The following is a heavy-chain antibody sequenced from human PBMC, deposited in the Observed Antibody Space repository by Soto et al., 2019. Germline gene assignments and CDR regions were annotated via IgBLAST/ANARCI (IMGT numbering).Heavy chain of an antibody. J-gene: IGHJ4*02. V-gene: IGHV3-33*01. D-gene: IGHD3-22*01. Sequence: GSLRLSCAASGFTFSSYGMHWVRQAPGKGLEWVAVIWYGGSNKYYADSVKGRFTISRDNSKNTLYLQMNSLRAEDTAVYYCARDYDSSGYPRYYFDYWGQGTLVTVSS. CDR3: ARDYDSSGYPRYYFDY. CDR1: GFTFSSYG. CDR2: IWYGGSNK.